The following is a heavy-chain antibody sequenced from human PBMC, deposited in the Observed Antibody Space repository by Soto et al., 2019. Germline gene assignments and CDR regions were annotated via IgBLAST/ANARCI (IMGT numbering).Heavy chain of an antibody. CDR2: IYHSGRT. CDR3: ARVGPYCGGDCYSPPP. D-gene: IGHD2-21*02. Sequence: ETLSLTCAVSGYSIRNGYYWCWIRQRPGKGVEWIGTIYHSGRTYYNPALKSRVTISVDESEKHLSLKLSSETAAETAVYYSARVGPYCGGDCYSPPPWGQGTLVTVYS. V-gene: IGHV4-38-2*01. J-gene: IGHJ5*02. CDR1: GYSIRNGYY.